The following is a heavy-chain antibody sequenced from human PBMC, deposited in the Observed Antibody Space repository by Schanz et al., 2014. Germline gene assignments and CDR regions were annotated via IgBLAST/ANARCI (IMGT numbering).Heavy chain of an antibody. Sequence: QVQLVQSGAEVKKPGSPVKVSCKSSGGTFSSYAISWVRQAPGQGLEWMGRIIPILGIATYAQKFQGRLTITADKSTSTAYMELSSLRSEDTAMYYCARAFDGYDPAGALDYWGQGTLVTVSS. CDR2: IIPILGIA. J-gene: IGHJ4*02. CDR3: ARAFDGYDPAGALDY. V-gene: IGHV1-69*04. CDR1: GGTFSSYA. D-gene: IGHD5-12*01.